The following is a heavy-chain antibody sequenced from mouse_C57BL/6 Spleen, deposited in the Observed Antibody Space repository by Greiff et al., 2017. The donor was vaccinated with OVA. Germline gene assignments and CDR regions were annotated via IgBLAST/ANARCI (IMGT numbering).Heavy chain of an antibody. D-gene: IGHD2-3*01. J-gene: IGHJ4*01. CDR3: AREGLLGAMDY. CDR1: GYAFSSSW. Sequence: VQVVESGPELVKPGASVKISCKASGYAFSSSWMNWVKQRPGKGLEWIGRIYPGDGDTNYNGKFKGKATLTADKSSSTAYMQLSSLTSEDSAVYFCAREGLLGAMDYWGQGTSVTVSS. CDR2: IYPGDGDT. V-gene: IGHV1-82*01.